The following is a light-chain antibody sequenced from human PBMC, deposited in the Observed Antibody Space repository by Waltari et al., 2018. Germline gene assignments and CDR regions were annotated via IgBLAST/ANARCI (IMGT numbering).Light chain of an antibody. J-gene: IGLJ1*01. CDR1: SSNIGSNT. CDR2: SNN. Sequence: QTVLTQPPSPSGTPGQRVTISCSGSSSNIGSNTVNWYQQLPRTAPQLLIYSNNQRPSGVPDRFSGSNSGTTASLTISGVQSEDEADYYCEAWDDSLNGYVFGTGTKVTVL. V-gene: IGLV1-44*01. CDR3: EAWDDSLNGYV.